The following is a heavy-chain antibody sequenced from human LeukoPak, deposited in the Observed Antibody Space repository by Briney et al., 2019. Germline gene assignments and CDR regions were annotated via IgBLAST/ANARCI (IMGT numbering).Heavy chain of an antibody. CDR1: GGSISSSSYY. CDR3: ARVWDNSSGWPTYYFDY. CDR2: IDYSGST. V-gene: IGHV4-39*07. J-gene: IGHJ4*02. Sequence: NTSETLSLTCTVSGGSISSSSYYWGWIRQPPGKGLEWIGSIDYSGSTYYNPSLKSRVTISVDTSKNQFSLKLSSVTAADTAVYYCARVWDNSSGWPTYYFDYWGQGTLVTVSS. D-gene: IGHD6-19*01.